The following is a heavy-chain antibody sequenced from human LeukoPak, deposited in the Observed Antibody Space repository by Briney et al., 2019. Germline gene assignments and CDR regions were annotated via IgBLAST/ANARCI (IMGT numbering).Heavy chain of an antibody. J-gene: IGHJ4*02. V-gene: IGHV4-59*01. D-gene: IGHD3-22*01. CDR3: TRGLSYYDSSGSYYVYYFDS. Sequence: SETLSLTCTVSGGSISSYYWSWIRQPPGKGLEWIGSTYHSGSLYYNPSLKSRVTISVDTSKNHFSLNLSSVTAADTAVYYCTRGLSYYDSSGSYYVYYFDSWGQGTLVTVSS. CDR1: GGSISSYY. CDR2: TYHSGSL.